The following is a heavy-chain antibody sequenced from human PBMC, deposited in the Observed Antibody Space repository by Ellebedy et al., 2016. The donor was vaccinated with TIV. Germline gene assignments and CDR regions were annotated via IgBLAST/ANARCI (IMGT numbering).Heavy chain of an antibody. CDR3: ARGATPGFIWSGQYFDL. D-gene: IGHD3-3*01. V-gene: IGHV3-21*06. CDR1: GFNIDSYT. J-gene: IGHJ5*02. CDR2: LTSSYSDI. Sequence: GGSLRLSCAASGFNIDSYTMNWVRQTPGEGLEWVSSLTSSYSDIYYADSLKGRFTISRDTAKNSLFLDMDGLGDEDTAVYYCARGATPGFIWSGQYFDLWGPGTQVTVSS.